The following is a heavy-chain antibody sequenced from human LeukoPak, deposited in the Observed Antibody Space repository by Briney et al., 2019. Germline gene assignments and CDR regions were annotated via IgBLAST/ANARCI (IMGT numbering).Heavy chain of an antibody. CDR2: IWYDGNNK. CDR3: AKDQNSGYYFDY. Sequence: GGSLRLSCAASGFTFSSYGMNWVRQAPGKGLEWVAVIWYDGNNKNYADSVKGRFTISGDNSKNTLYLQMNSLRAADTAVYYCAKDQNSGYYFDYWGQGTLVTVSS. CDR1: GFTFSSYG. J-gene: IGHJ4*02. V-gene: IGHV3-33*06. D-gene: IGHD3-22*01.